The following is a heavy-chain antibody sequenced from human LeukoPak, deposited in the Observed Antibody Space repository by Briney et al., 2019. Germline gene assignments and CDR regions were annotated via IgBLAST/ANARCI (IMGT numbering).Heavy chain of an antibody. CDR1: GFTFSSYG. CDR3: AKEKYYYGSGSYGMDV. J-gene: IGHJ6*02. V-gene: IGHV3-30*02. D-gene: IGHD3-10*01. CDR2: IRYDGSNK. Sequence: GGSLRLSCAASGFTFSSYGMHWVRQAPGKGLEWVAFIRYDGSNKYYADSVKGRFTISRDNSKNTLYLQMNSLRAEDTAVYYCAKEKYYYGSGSYGMDVWGQGTTVTVSS.